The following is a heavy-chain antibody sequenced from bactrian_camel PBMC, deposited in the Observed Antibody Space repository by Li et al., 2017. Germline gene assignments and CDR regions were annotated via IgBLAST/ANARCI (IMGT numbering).Heavy chain of an antibody. CDR1: GYIDNHAC. V-gene: IGHV3S53*01. Sequence: VQLVESGGGSVETGGSLRLSCAVSGYIDNHACMAWFRQAPGKEREGVAFRESGGYTAVAASVKGRFTISEGNVRNTVDLQMESLKTEDTAMYYCAARPASGFCSSCGVSWYKYWGQGTQVTVS. CDR2: RESGGYT. CDR3: AARPASGFCSSCGVSWYKY. D-gene: IGHD6*01. J-gene: IGHJ4*01.